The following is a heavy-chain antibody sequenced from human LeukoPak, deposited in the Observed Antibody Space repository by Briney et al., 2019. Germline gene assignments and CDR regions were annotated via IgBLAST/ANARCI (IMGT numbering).Heavy chain of an antibody. Sequence: SETLSLTCSVSGGSITSYYWNWIRQPPGKGLEWIGYIYHSGSTNYNPSLQSRVTISVDTSKNQFSLNLNSVTAADTAVYYCARGGAARLHFQNWGQGTLVTVSS. V-gene: IGHV4-59*01. J-gene: IGHJ1*01. D-gene: IGHD6-6*01. CDR1: GGSITSYY. CDR3: ARGGAARLHFQN. CDR2: IYHSGST.